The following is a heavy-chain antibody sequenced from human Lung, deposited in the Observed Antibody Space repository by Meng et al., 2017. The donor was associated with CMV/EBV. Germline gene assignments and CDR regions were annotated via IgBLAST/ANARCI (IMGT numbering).Heavy chain of an antibody. CDR3: ARGGSSTTLLVVDY. V-gene: IGHV3-23*01. CDR1: GLTFNNYA. CDR2: VLGTGPT. Sequence: GGSLRLXCSASGLTFNNYAMTWVRQAPGKGLEWDPTVLGTGPTYYADYVKGRFTISGDDSRNTLFLQLNGLRGEDTAVFYCARGGSSTTLLVVDYWGLGTLVTVSS. D-gene: IGHD6-13*01. J-gene: IGHJ4*02.